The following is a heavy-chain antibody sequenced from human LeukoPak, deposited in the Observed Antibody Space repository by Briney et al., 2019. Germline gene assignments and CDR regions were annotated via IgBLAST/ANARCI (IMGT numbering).Heavy chain of an antibody. CDR3: ATGRIYYGNEF. CDR1: GASLSPYY. J-gene: IGHJ4*02. V-gene: IGHV4-34*01. Sequence: SETLSLTCTVSGASLSPYYWSWIRQSPGGGLEWLGEINQSGSTNYNPSLTTRVTISVEKFKNQFSLELTSVTAADTAMYYCATGRIYYGNEFCGQGILVTVSS. CDR2: INQSGST. D-gene: IGHD3-10*01.